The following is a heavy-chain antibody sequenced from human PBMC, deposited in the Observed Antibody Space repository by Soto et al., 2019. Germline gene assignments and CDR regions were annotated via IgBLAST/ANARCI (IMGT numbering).Heavy chain of an antibody. CDR3: TRPSGGFEAFDI. CDR2: IRSKANSYAT. CDR1: GFTFSGSA. J-gene: IGHJ3*02. D-gene: IGHD3-10*01. Sequence: EVQLVESGGGLVQPGGSLKLSCAASGFTFSGSAMHWVRQASGEGLEWVGRIRSKANSYATAYAASVKGRFTISRDDSKNTAYLQMNSLKTEDTAVYYCTRPSGGFEAFDIWGQGTMVTVSS. V-gene: IGHV3-73*02.